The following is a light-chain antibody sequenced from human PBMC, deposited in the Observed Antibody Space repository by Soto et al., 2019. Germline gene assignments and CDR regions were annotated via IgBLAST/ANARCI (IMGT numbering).Light chain of an antibody. CDR2: DAS. Sequence: IVLTQSPATLSLSPGERATLSCRASQSVSSYLAWYQQKPGQAPRLLIYDASNRATGIPARFSGSGSGTDFTLTISSLEAEDFAVYYCQQRSNWITFGGGT. CDR3: QQRSNWIT. J-gene: IGKJ4*01. V-gene: IGKV3-11*01. CDR1: QSVSSY.